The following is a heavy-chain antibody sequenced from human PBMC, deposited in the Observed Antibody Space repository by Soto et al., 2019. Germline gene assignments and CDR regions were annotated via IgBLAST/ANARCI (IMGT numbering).Heavy chain of an antibody. J-gene: IGHJ6*02. CDR2: IVPMLGTP. D-gene: IGHD3-10*01. V-gene: IGHV1-69*01. CDR3: ARNVTYRTSRSHYTGMDV. CDR1: GGTFSNFI. Sequence: QVQLVQSGAEVKEPGSSVRVSCKASGGTFSNFIMNWVRQTPGQGLEWMGGIVPMLGTPTYAEKFKGRVTISATGSTSTAYMELTSLRSEDTAIYYCARNVTYRTSRSHYTGMDVWGQGTTVTVS.